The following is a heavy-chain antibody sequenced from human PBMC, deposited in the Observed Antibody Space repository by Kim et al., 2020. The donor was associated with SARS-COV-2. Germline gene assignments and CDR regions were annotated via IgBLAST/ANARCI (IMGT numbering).Heavy chain of an antibody. CDR3: ARDLPPEVTIFGVVIREYYFDY. CDR1: GYTFTGYY. J-gene: IGHJ4*02. V-gene: IGHV1-2*06. CDR2: INPNSGGT. Sequence: ASVKVSCKASGYTFTGYYMHWVRQAPGQGLEWMGRINPNSGGTNYAQKFQGRVTMTRDTSISTAYMELSRLSSDDTAVYYCARDLPPEVTIFGVVIREYYFDYWGQGTLVTVSS. D-gene: IGHD3-3*01.